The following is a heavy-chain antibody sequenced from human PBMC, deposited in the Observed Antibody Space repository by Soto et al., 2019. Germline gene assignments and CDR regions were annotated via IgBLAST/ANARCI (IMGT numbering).Heavy chain of an antibody. CDR1: GFTFSSYA. D-gene: IGHD3-16*02. CDR3: AKVYDYIWGSYRPLDY. Sequence: GALRLSCAASGFTFSSYAMSWVRQAPGKGLEWVSAISGSGGSTYYADSVKGRFTISRDNSKNTLYLQMNSLRAEDTAVYYCAKVYDYIWGSYRPLDYWGQGTLVTVSS. V-gene: IGHV3-23*01. J-gene: IGHJ4*02. CDR2: ISGSGGST.